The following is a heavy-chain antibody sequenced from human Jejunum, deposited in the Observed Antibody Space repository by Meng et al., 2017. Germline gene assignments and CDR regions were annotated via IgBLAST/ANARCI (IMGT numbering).Heavy chain of an antibody. CDR3: AREWSGSFRHFDY. D-gene: IGHD3-16*02. CDR2: IHHSGST. Sequence: QVQLQESGPGLLKPSGTPSLTCGVSGGSISSSDWWSWVRQPPGKGLEWIGEIHHSGSTNYNPSLKSRVTISVDKSKNQFSLKLSSVTAADTAVYYCAREWSGSFRHFDYWGQGTLVTVSS. V-gene: IGHV4-4*02. CDR1: GGSISSSDW. J-gene: IGHJ4*02.